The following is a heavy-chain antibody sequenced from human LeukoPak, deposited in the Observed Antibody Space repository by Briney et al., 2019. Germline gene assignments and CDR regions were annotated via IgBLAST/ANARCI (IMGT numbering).Heavy chain of an antibody. V-gene: IGHV4-59*01. CDR1: GGSISSYY. CDR3: ARGRQWLGRKYFDY. D-gene: IGHD6-19*01. CDR2: IYYSGST. Sequence: SETLSLTCTVSGGSISSYYWSWIRQPPGKGLEWIGYIYYSGSTNYNPSLKSRVTISVDTSKNQFSLKLSSVTAADTAVYYCARGRQWLGRKYFDYWGQGTLVTVSS. J-gene: IGHJ4*02.